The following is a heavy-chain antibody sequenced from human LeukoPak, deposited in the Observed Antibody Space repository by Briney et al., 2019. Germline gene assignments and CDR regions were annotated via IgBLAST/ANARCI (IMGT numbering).Heavy chain of an antibody. Sequence: GASVTVSCKASGYTFTGYYMHWVRQAPGQGLEWMGWINPNSGGTNYAQKFQGRVTMTRDTSISTAYMELSRLRSDDTAVYYCARGLNSGSYGPVKNWFDPWGQGTLVTVSS. D-gene: IGHD1-26*01. CDR3: ARGLNSGSYGPVKNWFDP. CDR2: INPNSGGT. J-gene: IGHJ5*02. CDR1: GYTFTGYY. V-gene: IGHV1-2*02.